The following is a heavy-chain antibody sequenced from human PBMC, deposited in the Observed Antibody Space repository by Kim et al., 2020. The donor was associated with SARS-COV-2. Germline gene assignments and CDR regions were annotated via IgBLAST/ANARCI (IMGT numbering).Heavy chain of an antibody. D-gene: IGHD3-3*01. Sequence: ASVKVSCKASGYTFTSYDINWVRQATGQGLEWMGWMNPNSGNTGYAQKFQGRVTMTRNTSISTAYMELSSLRSEDTAVYYCARARPITIFGVVIIRGGFDYWGQGTLVTVSS. CDR2: MNPNSGNT. CDR1: GYTFTSYD. J-gene: IGHJ4*02. V-gene: IGHV1-8*01. CDR3: ARARPITIFGVVIIRGGFDY.